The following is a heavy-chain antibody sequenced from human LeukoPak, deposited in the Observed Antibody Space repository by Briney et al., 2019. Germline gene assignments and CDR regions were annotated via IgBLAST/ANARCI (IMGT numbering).Heavy chain of an antibody. CDR3: ARGEVVISENWFDP. Sequence: SVKVSCKASGGTFSSYAISWVRQAPGQGLEWMGRIIPILGIANYAQKFQGRVTITADKSTSTAYMELSSLRSEDTAVYYCARGEVVISENWFDPWGLGTLVTVSA. D-gene: IGHD3-22*01. CDR1: GGTFSSYA. V-gene: IGHV1-69*04. CDR2: IIPILGIA. J-gene: IGHJ5*02.